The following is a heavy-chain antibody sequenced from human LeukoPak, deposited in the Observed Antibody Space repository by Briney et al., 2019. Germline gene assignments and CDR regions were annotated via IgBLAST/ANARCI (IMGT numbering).Heavy chain of an antibody. CDR1: GYTFTDYT. V-gene: IGHV1-3*01. D-gene: IGHD3-22*01. J-gene: IGHJ4*02. CDR2: INGGSGNT. Sequence: ASVRVSCKASGYTFTDYTMHWLRQAPGQRLDWMGWINGGSGNTKYSPEFQGRVTITRDTSASTAYMELSSLRSEDTAVYYCANPRYDSSGYYYVDWGQGTLVTVSS. CDR3: ANPRYDSSGYYYVD.